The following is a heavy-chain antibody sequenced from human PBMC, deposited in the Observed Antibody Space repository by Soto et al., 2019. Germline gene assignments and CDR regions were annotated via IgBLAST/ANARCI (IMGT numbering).Heavy chain of an antibody. CDR2: ISAYNGNT. CDR1: GYTFTNYG. V-gene: IGHV1-18*01. J-gene: IGHJ4*02. Sequence: QVQLVQSGAEVKKPGASVKVSCKASGYTFTNYGISWVRQAPGQGLEWMGWISAYNGNTNYAQKLQGRVTMTTDTSTTTGSMNPGSLRDDDSAVDYCARDSPAVDYWGQGTLVTVSS. CDR3: ARDSPAVDY.